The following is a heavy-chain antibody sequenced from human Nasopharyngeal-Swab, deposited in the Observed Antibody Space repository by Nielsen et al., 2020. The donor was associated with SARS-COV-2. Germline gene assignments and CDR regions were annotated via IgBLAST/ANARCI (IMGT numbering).Heavy chain of an antibody. CDR2: VSGSGGTT. CDR1: GFTFSNYA. D-gene: IGHD2-15*01. V-gene: IGHV3-23*01. CDR3: AKDRYCSGGACYFNGFDY. Sequence: GESLKISCAASGFTFSNYAMNWVRQAPGKGLEWVSGVSGSGGTTKYADSVKGRFTISRDNSKNKLYLQMHSLRAEDTAVYYCAKDRYCSGGACYFNGFDYWGQGTLVTVSS. J-gene: IGHJ4*02.